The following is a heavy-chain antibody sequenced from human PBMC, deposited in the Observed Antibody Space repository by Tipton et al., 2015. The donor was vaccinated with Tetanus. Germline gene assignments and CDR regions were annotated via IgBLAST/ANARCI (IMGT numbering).Heavy chain of an antibody. D-gene: IGHD6-19*01. CDR2: VYYSGST. J-gene: IGHJ4*02. CDR1: GGSIGSGTYY. V-gene: IGHV4-31*03. CDR3: ARDMRGEGGGWYTDY. Sequence: LRLSCTVSGGSIGSGTYYWSWIRQPPGKGLEYIGFVYYSGSTYYTPSLRSRLTMSLDTSKNQFSLNLSSVTASDTAVYYCARDMRGEGGGWYTDYWGQGTLVTVSS.